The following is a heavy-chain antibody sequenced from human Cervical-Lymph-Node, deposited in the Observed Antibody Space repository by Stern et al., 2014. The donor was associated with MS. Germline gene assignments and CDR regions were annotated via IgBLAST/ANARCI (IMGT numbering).Heavy chain of an antibody. CDR2: ISTYNGNT. CDR1: GYTFTSYG. Sequence: VQLGESGAEVKKSWASLKGCCMASGYTFTSYGISRVLQAPGQGLEWMGWISTYNGNTTYAQKLQGRVTMTTDTSTSTAYMELRSLRSDDTAVYYCARGLLGSENAFDIWGQGTMVTVSS. D-gene: IGHD2-15*01. V-gene: IGHV1-18*01. CDR3: ARGLLGSENAFDI. J-gene: IGHJ3*02.